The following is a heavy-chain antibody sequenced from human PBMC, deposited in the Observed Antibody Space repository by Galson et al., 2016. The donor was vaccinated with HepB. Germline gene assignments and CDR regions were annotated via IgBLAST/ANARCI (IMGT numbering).Heavy chain of an antibody. CDR1: GFTFSDYY. Sequence: SLRLSCAASGFTFSDYYMSWIRQAPGKGLEWVSYISSGGTTMSYADSVKGRFTSSRDNTKYSLYLQLNSLRADDTAVYYCARSRYGYSYFDYWGQGTLVTVSS. V-gene: IGHV3-11*01. J-gene: IGHJ4*02. D-gene: IGHD5-18*01. CDR3: ARSRYGYSYFDY. CDR2: ISSGGTTM.